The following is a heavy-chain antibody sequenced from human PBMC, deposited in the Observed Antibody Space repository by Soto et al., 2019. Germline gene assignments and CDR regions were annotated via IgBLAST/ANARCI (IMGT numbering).Heavy chain of an antibody. CDR2: ISGYNGNT. CDR3: SRFIMVGGWFDPNYYHGMDV. J-gene: IGHJ6*02. D-gene: IGHD6-19*01. CDR1: GYTFSNYG. Sequence: QVQLVQSGAEVKKPGASVTVSCKTSGYTFSNYGINWVRQAPGQGLERMGWISGYNGNTNYAQTVQGRVTMTTDTSTGTVYMELRSMKSDDTAIYYCSRFIMVGGWFDPNYYHGMDVWGQGTTVTVSS. V-gene: IGHV1-18*01.